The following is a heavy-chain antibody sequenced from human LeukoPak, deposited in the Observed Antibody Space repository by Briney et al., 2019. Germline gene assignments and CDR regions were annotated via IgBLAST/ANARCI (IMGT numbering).Heavy chain of an antibody. V-gene: IGHV5-51*01. J-gene: IGHJ4*02. CDR3: ARVRGYGYGSIKEALKY. Sequence: GESLKISCKGSGYSFTNYWIGWVRQMPGKGLEWMGIIYPGDSDTRYSPSFQGQVTISADTSISTAYLQWNSLKASDTAVYYCARVRGYGYGSIKEALKYWGQGTLVTVSS. D-gene: IGHD5-18*01. CDR1: GYSFTNYW. CDR2: IYPGDSDT.